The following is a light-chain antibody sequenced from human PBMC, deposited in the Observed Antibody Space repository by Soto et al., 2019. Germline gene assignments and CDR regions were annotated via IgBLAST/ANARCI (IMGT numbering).Light chain of an antibody. J-gene: IGKJ5*01. CDR3: LQRSAWTAIT. Sequence: EIVLTQSTATLSLSPGEGATLSCRASQSVSKYLAWYQQKPGQAPRLLIYDASTRATGIPARFSGSGSGTDFTLTISSLEPEDFAVYYCLQRSAWTAITFGHGTQLEIK. CDR2: DAS. CDR1: QSVSKY. V-gene: IGKV3-11*01.